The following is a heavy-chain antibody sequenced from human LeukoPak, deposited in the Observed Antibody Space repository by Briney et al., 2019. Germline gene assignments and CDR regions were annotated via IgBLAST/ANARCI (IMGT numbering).Heavy chain of an antibody. CDR3: ARWGSELPDDAFDI. CDR1: GFTFSRYW. J-gene: IGHJ3*02. D-gene: IGHD6-25*01. CDR2: IRQDGSEK. V-gene: IGHV3-7*01. Sequence: GGSLRPSCAASGFTFSRYWMSWVRQAPGKGLEWVANIRQDGSEKHYLDSVKGRITISRDNAKNSLYLQMNSLRAEDTAVYYCARWGSELPDDAFDIWGQGTMVTVSS.